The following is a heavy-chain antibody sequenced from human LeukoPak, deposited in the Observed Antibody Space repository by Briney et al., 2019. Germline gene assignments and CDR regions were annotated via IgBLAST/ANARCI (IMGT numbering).Heavy chain of an antibody. Sequence: PGGSLRLSCAASVFTFSSYWMSCVRQAPGRGLEWVANIKQEGSEKYYVDSVKGRFTISRDNAKNSLYLQMNSLRAEDTAVYYCARDFTLDLSITFGGVIVRAGFDYWGQGTLVTVSS. CDR2: IKQEGSEK. D-gene: IGHD3-16*02. CDR1: VFTFSSYW. V-gene: IGHV3-7*01. CDR3: ARDFTLDLSITFGGVIVRAGFDY. J-gene: IGHJ4*02.